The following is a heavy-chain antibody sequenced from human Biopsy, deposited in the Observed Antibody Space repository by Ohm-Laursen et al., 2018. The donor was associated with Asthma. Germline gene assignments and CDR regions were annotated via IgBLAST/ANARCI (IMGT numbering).Heavy chain of an antibody. J-gene: IGHJ5*02. CDR1: GFTVSRDH. V-gene: IGHV3-53*05. CDR3: VKDIRLQLWGFDP. Sequence: GSLRLSCTASGFTVSRDHMFWVRQAPGKGLEWVSVIYSGGTSHTADSVRGRFTISRDNAKNSLYLQMNSLRGADTALYYCVKDIRLQLWGFDPWGQGTLVTVSS. D-gene: IGHD6-13*01. CDR2: IYSGGTS.